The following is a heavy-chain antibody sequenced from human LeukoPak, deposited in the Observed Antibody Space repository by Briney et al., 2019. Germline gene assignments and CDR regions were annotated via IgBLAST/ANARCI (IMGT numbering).Heavy chain of an antibody. CDR3: TRDLPDY. CDR2: IKPDGSEK. V-gene: IGHV3-7*03. CDR1: GFIFSSFW. J-gene: IGHJ4*02. Sequence: GGSLRLSCAASGFIFSSFWMGWVRQAPGKGLEWVANIKPDGSEKYYVDSVRGRFTISRDNAKNSLYLQMNSLRAADTALYYCTRDLPDYWGQGTLVTVSS.